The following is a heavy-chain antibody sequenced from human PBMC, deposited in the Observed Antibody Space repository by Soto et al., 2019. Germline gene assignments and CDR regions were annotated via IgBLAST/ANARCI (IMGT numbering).Heavy chain of an antibody. V-gene: IGHV4-39*07. CDR1: GGSISSSSYY. D-gene: IGHD6-13*01. J-gene: IGHJ5*02. CDR2: IYYSGST. Sequence: SETLSLTCTVSGGSISSSSYYWGWIRQPPGKGLEWIGSIYYSGSTYYNPSLKSRVTISVDTSKNQFSLKLSSVTAADTAVYYCARVRGSSSWYGGFWFDPWGQGTLVTVSS. CDR3: ARVRGSSSWYGGFWFDP.